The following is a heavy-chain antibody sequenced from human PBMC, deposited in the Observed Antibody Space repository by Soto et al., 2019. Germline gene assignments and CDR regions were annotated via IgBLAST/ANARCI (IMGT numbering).Heavy chain of an antibody. D-gene: IGHD6-13*01. V-gene: IGHV1-2*02. J-gene: IGHJ6*02. CDR2: INPNSGGT. Sequence: ASVKVSCKASGYTFTGYYMHWVRQAPGQGLEWMGWINPNSGGTNYAQKFQGRVTMTRDTSISTAYTELSGLRSDDTAVYYCARDSSSWYAGFYYYYGMDVWGQGTTVTVSS. CDR1: GYTFTGYY. CDR3: ARDSSSWYAGFYYYYGMDV.